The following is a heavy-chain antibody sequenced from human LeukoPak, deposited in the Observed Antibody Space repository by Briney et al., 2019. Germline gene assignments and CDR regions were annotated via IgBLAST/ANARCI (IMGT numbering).Heavy chain of an antibody. CDR3: ARGQFDGYSSGWYDMDV. CDR2: ISSSGSTI. V-gene: IGHV3-48*03. D-gene: IGHD6-19*01. Sequence: GGSLRLSCAASGFTFSSYEMNWVRQAPGKGLEWVSYISSSGSTIYYADSVKGRFTISRDNAKNSLYLQMNSLRAEDTAVYYCARGQFDGYSSGWYDMDVWGKGTTVTVSS. CDR1: GFTFSSYE. J-gene: IGHJ6*03.